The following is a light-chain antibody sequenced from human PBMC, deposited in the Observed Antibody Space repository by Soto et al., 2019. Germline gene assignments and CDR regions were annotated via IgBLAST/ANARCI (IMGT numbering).Light chain of an antibody. CDR1: TSNIGSNY. J-gene: IGLJ1*01. CDR2: RNN. V-gene: IGLV1-47*01. CDR3: SSYTSSSTLYV. Sequence: QPVLTQPPSASGTPGQGVTISCSGSTSNIGSNYVYWYQQLPGTAPKLLIYRNNQRPSGVPDRFSGSKSGTSASLAISGLRSDDEADYYCSSYTSSSTLYVFGTGTKLTVL.